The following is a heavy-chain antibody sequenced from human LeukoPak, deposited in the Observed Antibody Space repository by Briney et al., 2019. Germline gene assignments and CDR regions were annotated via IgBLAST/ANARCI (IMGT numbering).Heavy chain of an antibody. V-gene: IGHV3-30*02. J-gene: IGHJ3*02. D-gene: IGHD6-19*01. CDR1: GFTFSSNG. CDR3: AKLPQSRGWEDAFDI. CDR2: IRYDGSNK. Sequence: PGGSLRLSCAASGFTFSSNGMHWVRQAPGKGLEWVAFIRYDGSNKYYADSVKGRFTISRDNSKNTLYLQMNSLRAEDTAVYYCAKLPQSRGWEDAFDIWGQGTMVTVSS.